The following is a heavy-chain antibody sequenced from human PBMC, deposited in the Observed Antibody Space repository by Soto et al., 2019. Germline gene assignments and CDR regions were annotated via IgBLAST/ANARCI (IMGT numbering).Heavy chain of an antibody. Sequence: SETLSLTCTVSGDSISSYYWRWIRQPPGKGLEWMWYIYYSGSTNYNPSLKSRVTISVDTSKNQFSLKLCSVTAADTAVYYCARVEAETSNYYYYYMDVWGKGTTVTVS. V-gene: IGHV4-59*01. CDR3: ARVEAETSNYYYYYMDV. D-gene: IGHD2-15*01. CDR1: GDSISSYY. J-gene: IGHJ6*03. CDR2: IYYSGST.